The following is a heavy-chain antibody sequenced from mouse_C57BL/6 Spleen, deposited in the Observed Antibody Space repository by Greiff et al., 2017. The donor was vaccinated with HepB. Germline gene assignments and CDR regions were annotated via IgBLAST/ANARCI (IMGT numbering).Heavy chain of an antibody. CDR3: ARPVITTEPLWYFED. CDR2: INPSSGYT. J-gene: IGHJ1*03. D-gene: IGHD1-1*01. Sequence: QVQLQQSGAELAKPGASVKLSCKASGYTFTSYWMHWVKQRPGQGLEWIGYINPSSGYTNYNQKFKDKTTLTADKSSSTAYMQLISLTYEDSAVYYCARPVITTEPLWYFEDWGTGTTVTVSS. V-gene: IGHV1-7*01. CDR1: GYTFTSYW.